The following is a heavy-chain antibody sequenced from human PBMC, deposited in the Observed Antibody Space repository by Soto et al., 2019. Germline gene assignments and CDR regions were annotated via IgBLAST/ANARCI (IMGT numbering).Heavy chain of an antibody. CDR2: SRDKPQGYST. V-gene: IGHV3-72*01. CDR1: GFTLSDHY. D-gene: IGHD3-22*01. CDR3: VRATYFSDSSGYTRCLDY. J-gene: IGHJ4*02. Sequence: PXVFLRLSFAGSGFTLSDHYIDWVRQAPGKGLEWVGRSRDKPQGYSTAYAASVKGRFTTSRDESKNSAYLQMNSLKTEDTAVYYCVRATYFSDSSGYTRCLDYWGQGTLVTVSS.